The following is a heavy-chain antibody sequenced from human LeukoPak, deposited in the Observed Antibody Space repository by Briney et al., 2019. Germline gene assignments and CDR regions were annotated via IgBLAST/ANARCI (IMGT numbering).Heavy chain of an antibody. Sequence: SETLSLTCTVSGGSTGSDYWSWIRQPAGKGLEWIGRIYTSGSTNYNPSLKSRVTMSVDTSKNQFSLKLSSVTAADTAVYYCAREGYYYYYMDVWGKGTTVTVSS. V-gene: IGHV4-4*07. CDR3: AREGYYYYYMDV. CDR1: GGSTGSDY. CDR2: IYTSGST. J-gene: IGHJ6*03.